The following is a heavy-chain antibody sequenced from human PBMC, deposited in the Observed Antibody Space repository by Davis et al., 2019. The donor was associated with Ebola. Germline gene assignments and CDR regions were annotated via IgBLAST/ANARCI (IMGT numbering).Heavy chain of an antibody. J-gene: IGHJ4*02. CDR2: ISGTGAST. V-gene: IGHV3-23*01. CDR3: AKDQVEFCGANRCFGSFDY. D-gene: IGHD4/OR15-4a*01. CDR1: GFIFNNYA. Sequence: GESLKISCAASGFIFNNYAMNWVRQAPGKGLEGVSGISGTGASTYYSDSVKGRFTISRDNSKNTLYLQMDNLRADDTAIYYCAKDQVEFCGANRCFGSFDYWGQGILVSVSS.